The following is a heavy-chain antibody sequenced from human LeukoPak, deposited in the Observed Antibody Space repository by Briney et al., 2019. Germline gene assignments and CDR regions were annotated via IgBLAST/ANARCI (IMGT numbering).Heavy chain of an antibody. CDR3: ARQGYSAYEILDY. Sequence: TSETLSLTCTVSGGSISSYYWNWIRQAPGKGLEWIGHIYYSGSTNYNPSLMGRVTISVDTSKNQFSLKLSSVTAADTAVYYCARQGYSAYEILDYWGQGTLVTVSS. CDR2: IYYSGST. D-gene: IGHD5-12*01. J-gene: IGHJ4*02. CDR1: GGSISSYY. V-gene: IGHV4-59*08.